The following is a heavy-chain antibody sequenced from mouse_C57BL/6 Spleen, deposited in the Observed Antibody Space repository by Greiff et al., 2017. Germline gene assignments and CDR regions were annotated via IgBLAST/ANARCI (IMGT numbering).Heavy chain of an antibody. Sequence: QVQLKQPGAELVRPGSSVKLSCKASGYTFTSYWMHWVKQRPIQGLEWIGNIDPSDSETHYNQKFKDKATLTVDKSSSTAYMQLSSLTSEDSAVYYCARGDWIGSSSYYYAMDYWGQGTSVTVSS. J-gene: IGHJ4*01. D-gene: IGHD1-1*01. CDR2: IDPSDSET. CDR1: GYTFTSYW. V-gene: IGHV1-52*01. CDR3: ARGDWIGSSSYYYAMDY.